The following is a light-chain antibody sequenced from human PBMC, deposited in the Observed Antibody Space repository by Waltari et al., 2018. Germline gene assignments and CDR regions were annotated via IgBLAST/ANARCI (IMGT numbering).Light chain of an antibody. CDR3: QTGGFGIWV. J-gene: IGLJ3*02. V-gene: IGLV4-69*01. CDR1: SGHSRYA. Sequence: QLMLTQSPSASASLGASVTLTCTLSSGHSRYAIAWHQQQPEKGPRYLMKVNSDGSHIKGDGIPDRFSGSSSGAERYLTISSLQSEDEADYYCQTGGFGIWVFGGGTKLTVL. CDR2: VNSDGSH.